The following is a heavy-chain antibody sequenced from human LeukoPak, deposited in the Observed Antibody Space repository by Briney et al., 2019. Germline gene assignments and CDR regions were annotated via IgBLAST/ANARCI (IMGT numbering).Heavy chain of an antibody. Sequence: GGSLRLSCAASGFTFSDYYMSWIRQAPGKGLEWVSYISSSGSTIYYADSVKGRFTISRDSSKNTLYLQMNSLRAEDTAVYYCARDPGYSYGYLFDYWGQGTLVTVSS. CDR3: ARDPGYSYGYLFDY. J-gene: IGHJ4*02. V-gene: IGHV3-11*01. CDR1: GFTFSDYY. CDR2: ISSSGSTI. D-gene: IGHD5-18*01.